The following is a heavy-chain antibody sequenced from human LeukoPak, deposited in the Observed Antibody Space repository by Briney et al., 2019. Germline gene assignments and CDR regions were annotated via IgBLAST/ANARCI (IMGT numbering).Heavy chain of an antibody. D-gene: IGHD4-11*01. J-gene: IGHJ5*02. CDR1: GFTFSSYA. Sequence: PGGSLRLSCAASGFTFSSYAMSWVRQAPGKGLEWVSTISGSGGSTYYADSVEGRFSISRDNSKNTLYLQMNSLRAGDTAVYYCAKGPLQGPTVTTYNGFDPWGQGTLVTVSS. CDR2: ISGSGGST. V-gene: IGHV3-23*01. CDR3: AKGPLQGPTVTTYNGFDP.